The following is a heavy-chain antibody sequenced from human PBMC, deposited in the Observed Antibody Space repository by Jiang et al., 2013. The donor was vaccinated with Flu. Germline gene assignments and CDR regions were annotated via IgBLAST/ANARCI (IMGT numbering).Heavy chain of an antibody. CDR2: ISYDGSNK. CDR3: AKKHGRSYYYDSSGYYGYY. D-gene: IGHD3-22*01. CDR1: FSSYG. Sequence: FSSYGMHWVRQAPGKGLEWVAVISYDGSNKYYADSVKGRFTISRDNSKNTLYLQMNSLRAEDTAVYYCAKKHGRSYYYDSSGYYGYYWGQGTLVTVSS. V-gene: IGHV3-30*18. J-gene: IGHJ4*02.